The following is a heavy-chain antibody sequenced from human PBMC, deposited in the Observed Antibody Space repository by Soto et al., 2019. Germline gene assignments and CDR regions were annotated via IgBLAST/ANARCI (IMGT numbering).Heavy chain of an antibody. CDR1: GGTFSSYA. Sequence: QVQLVQSGAEVKKPGSSVKVSCKASGGTFSSYAISWVRQAPGQGLEWMGGIIPIFGTANYAQKFQGRVTITADESTSTAYMELSSLRSEDTAMYYCAEGYCSGGSCQKTYYYYGMDVWGQGTTVTVSS. V-gene: IGHV1-69*01. CDR2: IIPIFGTA. D-gene: IGHD2-15*01. CDR3: AEGYCSGGSCQKTYYYYGMDV. J-gene: IGHJ6*02.